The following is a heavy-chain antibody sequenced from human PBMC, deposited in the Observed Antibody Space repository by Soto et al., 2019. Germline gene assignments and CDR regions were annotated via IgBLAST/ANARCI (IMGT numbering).Heavy chain of an antibody. CDR1: GFIIGTNA. J-gene: IGHJ4*02. CDR3: AGHGEFSY. D-gene: IGHD4-17*01. CDR2: IYHSGDT. Sequence: EVQLAESGGGLVKPGGSLRLSCAATGFIIGTNAMDWVRQAPGKGLEWVSSIYHSGDTNDADSLKGRFTISRDNSKTTLYLQMHSLRVDDTDRSYCAGHGEFSYLGQGTLVTVSS. V-gene: IGHV3-23*04.